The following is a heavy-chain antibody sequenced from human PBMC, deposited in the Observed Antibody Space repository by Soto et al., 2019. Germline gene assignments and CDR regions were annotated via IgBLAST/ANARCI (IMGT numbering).Heavy chain of an antibody. V-gene: IGHV3-30*09. D-gene: IGHD6-19*01. CDR1: GFTFSSFS. CDR2: ISYDGSNK. J-gene: IGHJ4*02. Sequence: QVQRVESGGNVVQPGRSLRLSCAASGFTFSSFSLHWVRQAPGKGLEWLALISYDGSNKYNADSVKGRFAISRDNSKNTLYLQLNSLRPEDTAVYYCARTTAVAGTPEFDYWGQGTLVTVSS. CDR3: ARTTAVAGTPEFDY.